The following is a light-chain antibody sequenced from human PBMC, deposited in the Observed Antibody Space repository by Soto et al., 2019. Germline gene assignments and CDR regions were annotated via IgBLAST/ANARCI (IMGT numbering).Light chain of an antibody. J-gene: IGLJ2*01. Sequence: QSVLTQPASVSGSPGQSITISCTGTSSDVGSYDYVSWYQQHPGKAPKLMIYEVTNRPSGVSNRFSGSKSGNTASLTISGLHAEDEADYYCTSYTPISPLFGGGTKLTVL. V-gene: IGLV2-14*01. CDR3: TSYTPISPL. CDR2: EVT. CDR1: SSDVGSYDY.